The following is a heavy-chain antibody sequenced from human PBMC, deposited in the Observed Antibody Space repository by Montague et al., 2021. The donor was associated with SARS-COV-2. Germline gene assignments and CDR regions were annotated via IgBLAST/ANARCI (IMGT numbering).Heavy chain of an antibody. CDR2: IDWDDDK. D-gene: IGHD6-13*01. Sequence: PALVKPTQTLTLTCTFSGFSLSTSGMCVSWIRLPPGKALEWLARIDWDDDKYYSTSLKTRLTISKDTSKNQVVLTMTNMDPVDTATYYCAREIAAAGPALDYWGQGTLVTVSS. CDR1: GFSLSTSGMC. CDR3: AREIAAAGPALDY. V-gene: IGHV2-70*11. J-gene: IGHJ4*02.